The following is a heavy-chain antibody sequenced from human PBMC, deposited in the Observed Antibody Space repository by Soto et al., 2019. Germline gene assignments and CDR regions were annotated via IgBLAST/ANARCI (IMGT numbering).Heavy chain of an antibody. CDR2: IIPIFGTA. Sequence: QVQLVQSGAEVKKPGSSVKVSCKASGGTFSSYAISWVRQAPGQGLEWMGGIIPIFGTANYAQKFQGRVTITADESTSTAYMELSSLRSEDTAVYYCARVNCSSTSCYVGGSYYYGMDVWGQGTTVTVSS. J-gene: IGHJ6*02. CDR3: ARVNCSSTSCYVGGSYYYGMDV. V-gene: IGHV1-69*01. D-gene: IGHD2-2*01. CDR1: GGTFSSYA.